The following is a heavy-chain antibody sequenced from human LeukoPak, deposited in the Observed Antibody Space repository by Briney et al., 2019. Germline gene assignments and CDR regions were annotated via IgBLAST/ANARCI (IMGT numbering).Heavy chain of an antibody. Sequence: GGSLRLSCAASGFTFSSYSMNWVRQAPGKGLEWVSSISSSSSYIYYADSVKGRFTISRDNAKNSLYLQMNSLRAEDTAVYYCARIWGSSGATFFDYWGQGTLVTVSS. J-gene: IGHJ4*02. V-gene: IGHV3-21*01. CDR1: GFTFSSYS. CDR3: ARIWGSSGATFFDY. D-gene: IGHD3-16*01. CDR2: ISSSSSYI.